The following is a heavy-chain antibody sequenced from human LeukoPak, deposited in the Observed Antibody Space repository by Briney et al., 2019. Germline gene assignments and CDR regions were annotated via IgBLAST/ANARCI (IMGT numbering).Heavy chain of an antibody. D-gene: IGHD4-17*01. J-gene: IGHJ4*02. CDR1: GFTFSSYS. CDR2: ISSSSSYI. V-gene: IGHV3-21*01. Sequence: GGSLRLSCAASGFTFSSYSMNWVRQAPGKGLEWVSSISSSSSYIYYADSVKDRFTISRDNAKNSLYLQVNSLRAEDTAVYYCAREGYGDYGDYWGQGTLVTVSS. CDR3: AREGYGDYGDY.